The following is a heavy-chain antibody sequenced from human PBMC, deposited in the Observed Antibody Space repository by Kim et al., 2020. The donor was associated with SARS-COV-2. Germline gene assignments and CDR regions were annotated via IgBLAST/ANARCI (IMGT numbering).Heavy chain of an antibody. J-gene: IGHJ4*02. CDR2: VSAYSGDT. CDR3: ARALVGATAFDF. D-gene: IGHD1-1*01. CDR1: GYTFNSYN. V-gene: IGHV1-18*01. Sequence: ASVKVSCKASGYTFNSYNINWVRQAPGQGLEWMGWVSAYSGDTNYAQNLQGRATMTTDTSTSTAYVELRSLRSDDTAVYSCARALVGATAFDFWGQGILV.